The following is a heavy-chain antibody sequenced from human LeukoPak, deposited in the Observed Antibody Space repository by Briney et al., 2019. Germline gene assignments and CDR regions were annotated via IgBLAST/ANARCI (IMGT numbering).Heavy chain of an antibody. V-gene: IGHV4-34*01. CDR2: INHSGGT. D-gene: IGHD3-22*01. CDR3: ASAMIGVPDDAFDI. CDR1: GGSFSGYY. J-gene: IGHJ3*02. Sequence: SETLSLTCAGYGGSFSGYYWSWIRQPPGKGLEWIGEINHSGGTNYNPSLKSRVTISVDTSKNQFSLKLSSVTAADTAVYYCASAMIGVPDDAFDIWGQGTMVTVSS.